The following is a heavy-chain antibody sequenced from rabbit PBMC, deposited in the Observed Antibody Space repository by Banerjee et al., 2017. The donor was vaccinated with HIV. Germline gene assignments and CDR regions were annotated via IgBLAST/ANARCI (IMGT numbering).Heavy chain of an antibody. V-gene: IGHV1S45*01. CDR1: GFTISSSYR. J-gene: IGHJ4*01. CDR3: ARDGYAGHGYPNL. Sequence: QEQLEESGGGLVKPEGSLTLTCTASGFTISSSYRICWVRQAPGKGLEWIGCVEIGSGYTGYANWAKGRFTISKTSSTTVTLQMTSLTAADTATYFCARDGYAGHGYPNLWGQGTLVTVS. CDR2: VEIGSGYT. D-gene: IGHD4-2*01.